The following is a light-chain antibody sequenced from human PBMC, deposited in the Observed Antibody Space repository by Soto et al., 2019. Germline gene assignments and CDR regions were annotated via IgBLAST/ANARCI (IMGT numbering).Light chain of an antibody. CDR3: QTYDSWPL. CDR1: QSLTNSY. CDR2: DTS. V-gene: IGKV3-20*01. J-gene: IGKJ5*01. Sequence: DIVLTQSPDTLSLSPGNRATLSCMASQSLTNSYIAWYQVKPGQAPRLLIYDTSSRATGIPARFRASGSGTEFTLTISGLQSEDFAVYYCQTYDSWPLFGQGTRLEIK.